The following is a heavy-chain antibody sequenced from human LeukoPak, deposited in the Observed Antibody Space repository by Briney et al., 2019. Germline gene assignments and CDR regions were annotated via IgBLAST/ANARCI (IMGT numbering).Heavy chain of an antibody. V-gene: IGHV1-8*01. CDR3: AKESSGWSGPLNYFDY. Sequence: ASVKVSCKASGYTFTSYDINWVRQATGQGLEWMGWMNPNSGNTGYAQKFQGRVTMTRDTSTSTVYMELSSLRSEDTAVYYCAKESSGWSGPLNYFDYWGQGTLVTVSS. D-gene: IGHD6-19*01. CDR2: MNPNSGNT. J-gene: IGHJ4*02. CDR1: GYTFTSYD.